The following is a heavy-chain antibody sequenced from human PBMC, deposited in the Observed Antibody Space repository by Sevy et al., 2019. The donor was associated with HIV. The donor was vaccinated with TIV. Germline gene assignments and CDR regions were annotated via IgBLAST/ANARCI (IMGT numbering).Heavy chain of an antibody. Sequence: GGSLRLPCAASGVTFSAYWMSWVRQVPGKGLEWVANIKQDGSEKYYVDSVKGRFTISRDNAKNSLYLQMNSLRVEDTAVYYCARKTYNSAWNLFYFDYWGQGTLVTVSS. D-gene: IGHD3-22*01. V-gene: IGHV3-7*01. CDR3: ARKTYNSAWNLFYFDY. CDR2: IKQDGSEK. J-gene: IGHJ4*02. CDR1: GVTFSAYW.